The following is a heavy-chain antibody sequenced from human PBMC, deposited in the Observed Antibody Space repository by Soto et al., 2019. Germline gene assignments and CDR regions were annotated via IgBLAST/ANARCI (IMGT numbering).Heavy chain of an antibody. CDR3: AKGPSSWFGDRPDWFDT. CDR2: ISAYNGNT. Sequence: APVKVSWKASGYGFTSCAISWARQAAGQGLEWMGWISAYNGNTNYAQKLQGRVTMTTDTSTSTAYMELRSLRAEDTAVYYCAKGPSSWFGDRPDWFDTWGQGTLVTVSS. J-gene: IGHJ5*02. D-gene: IGHD3-10*01. CDR1: GYGFTSCA. V-gene: IGHV1-18*04.